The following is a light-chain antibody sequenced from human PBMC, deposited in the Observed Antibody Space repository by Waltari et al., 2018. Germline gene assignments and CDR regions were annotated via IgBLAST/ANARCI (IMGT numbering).Light chain of an antibody. CDR3: QQLNSYPRGT. J-gene: IGKJ1*01. CDR2: AAS. Sequence: DIQLTQSPSFLPASVGDRLTINCRASQGISSYLAWYQQKPWKATKLLIYAASTLQSGVPSRFSGSGSGTEFTLTISSLQPEDFATYYCQQLNSYPRGTFGQGTKVEIK. V-gene: IGKV1-9*01. CDR1: QGISSY.